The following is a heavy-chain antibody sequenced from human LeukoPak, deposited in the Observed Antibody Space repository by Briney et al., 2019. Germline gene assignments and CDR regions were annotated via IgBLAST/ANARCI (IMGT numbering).Heavy chain of an antibody. J-gene: IGHJ4*02. CDR2: IKQDGSEK. CDR1: GFTFSTYW. D-gene: IGHD6-13*01. Sequence: GGSLRLSCAASGFTFSTYWMSWVRQAPGKGLEWVANIKQDGSEKYYLDSVKGRFTISKDNAKNSLYLQMNSLRAEDTAVYFCTREAAAGIDYWGQGTLVTVSS. V-gene: IGHV3-7*01. CDR3: TREAAAGIDY.